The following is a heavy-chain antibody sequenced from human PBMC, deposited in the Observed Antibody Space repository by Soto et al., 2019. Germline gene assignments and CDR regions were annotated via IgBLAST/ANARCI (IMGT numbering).Heavy chain of an antibody. Sequence: PSETLSLTCTVSGGSISSSSYHWGWIRQPPGKGLEWIGSIYYSGSTYYNPSLKSRVTISVDTSKNQFSLKLSSVTAADTAVYYCARIVGAYADYWGQGTLVTVSS. CDR3: ARIVGAYADY. V-gene: IGHV4-39*01. D-gene: IGHD1-26*01. CDR2: IYYSGST. J-gene: IGHJ4*02. CDR1: GGSISSSSYH.